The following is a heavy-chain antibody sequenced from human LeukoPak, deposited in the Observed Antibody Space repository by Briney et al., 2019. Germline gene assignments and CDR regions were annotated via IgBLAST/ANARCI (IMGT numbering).Heavy chain of an antibody. CDR1: GFTFSEYY. CDR2: ISSSGSTI. Sequence: PGGSLRLSCAASGFTFSEYYMSWIRQAPGKGLEWVSYISSSGSTIYYADSVKGRFTISRDNSKNTLYLQMNSLRAEDTAVYYCARDRGPYGSGRAFDYWGQGTLVTVSS. D-gene: IGHD3-10*01. J-gene: IGHJ4*02. V-gene: IGHV3-11*04. CDR3: ARDRGPYGSGRAFDY.